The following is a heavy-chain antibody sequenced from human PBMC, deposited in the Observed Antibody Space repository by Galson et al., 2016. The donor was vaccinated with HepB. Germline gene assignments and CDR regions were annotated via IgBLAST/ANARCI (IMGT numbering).Heavy chain of an antibody. D-gene: IGHD5-18*01. J-gene: IGHJ4*02. CDR1: GYRFTDYW. V-gene: IGHV5-10-1*01. CDR2: IDPSGPYT. CDR3: ARHYNYGYAY. Sequence: QSGAEVKKPGESLRISCRGSGYRFTDYWITWVRQMPGKGLEWLGTIDPSGPYTNYNPSFQSHVTISADKSISTAYLQCSSRKASDTAMYYCARHYNYGYAYWGQGALVTVSS.